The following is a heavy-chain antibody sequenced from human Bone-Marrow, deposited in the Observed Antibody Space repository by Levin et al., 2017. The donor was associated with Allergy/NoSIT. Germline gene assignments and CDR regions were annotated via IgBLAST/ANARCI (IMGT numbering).Heavy chain of an antibody. J-gene: IGHJ6*02. CDR1: GFTFGNYA. D-gene: IGHD6-13*01. CDR2: ITGSGRDT. Sequence: GESLKISCAASGFTFGNYAMTWVRQAPGKGLEWVSTITGSGRDTYYAASVTGRFTISRDNFKNTLYLQINSLRAEDSAIYYCAKDIHPSRWYVDGVDVWGQGTTAPVSS. V-gene: IGHV3-23*01. CDR3: AKDIHPSRWYVDGVDV.